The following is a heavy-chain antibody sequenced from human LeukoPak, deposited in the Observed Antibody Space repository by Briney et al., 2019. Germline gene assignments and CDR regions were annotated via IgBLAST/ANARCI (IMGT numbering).Heavy chain of an antibody. Sequence: GESLKISCKGSGYSFTSYWIGWVRQMPGKGLEWMGIIYPGDSDTRYSPSFQGRVTISADKSISTAYLQWSSLKASDTAMYYCARGDGGSGYYDYFDYWGQGTLVTVSS. D-gene: IGHD3-22*01. J-gene: IGHJ4*02. CDR1: GYSFTSYW. CDR2: IYPGDSDT. V-gene: IGHV5-51*01. CDR3: ARGDGGSGYYDYFDY.